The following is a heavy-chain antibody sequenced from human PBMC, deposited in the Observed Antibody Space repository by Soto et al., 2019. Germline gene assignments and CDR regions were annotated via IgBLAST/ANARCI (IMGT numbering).Heavy chain of an antibody. D-gene: IGHD5-12*01. J-gene: IGHJ4*02. Sequence: QVQLVQSGAEVKKPGSSVKVSCKASGGTFNNYAISWLRQAPGQGLEWMGGIIPIIATADYAHKFKGRLAISADESTGPTFMELSSLRSEDTPLYYCARGGVDVVATSDFDSWGQGTPVTVSS. CDR1: GGTFNNYA. V-gene: IGHV1-69*01. CDR2: IIPIIATA. CDR3: ARGGVDVVATSDFDS.